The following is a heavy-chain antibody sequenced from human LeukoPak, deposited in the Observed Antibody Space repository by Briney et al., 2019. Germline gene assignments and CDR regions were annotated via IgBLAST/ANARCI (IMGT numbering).Heavy chain of an antibody. CDR3: ARDAPITVFGVVMNDAFDI. CDR2: ISAYNGNT. Sequence: ASVKVSCKTSGYAFTRHGISWVRQAPGQGLEWLGWISAYNGNTNYAKKLQGRVTMTTDTSTTTAYMELKSLRSDDTAVYYCARDAPITVFGVVMNDAFDIWGQGTMVTVSS. J-gene: IGHJ3*02. D-gene: IGHD3-3*01. V-gene: IGHV1-18*01. CDR1: GYAFTRHG.